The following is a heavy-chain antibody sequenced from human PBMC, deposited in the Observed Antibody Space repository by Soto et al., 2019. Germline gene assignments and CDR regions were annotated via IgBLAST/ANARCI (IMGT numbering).Heavy chain of an antibody. Sequence: GGSLRLSCAASGFTFSSYSMNWVRQAPGKGLEWVSSISSSSSYIYYADSVKGRFTISRDNAKHSLYLQMNSLRAEDTAVYYCARDSYGDYADAFDIWGQGTMVTVSS. V-gene: IGHV3-21*01. J-gene: IGHJ3*02. CDR2: ISSSSSYI. CDR3: ARDSYGDYADAFDI. D-gene: IGHD4-17*01. CDR1: GFTFSSYS.